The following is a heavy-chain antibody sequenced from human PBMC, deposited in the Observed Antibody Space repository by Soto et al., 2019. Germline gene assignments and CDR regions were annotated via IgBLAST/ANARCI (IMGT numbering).Heavy chain of an antibody. CDR2: INYSGST. Sequence: ASETLSLTCTVTGGSINSGSYYWSWIRQHPGKGLEWIGNINYSGSTYYNPSLKSRVLMSVDASQNQFFLKLTSVTAADTAIYYCARDRLMGQYFGSWGQGTLVTVS. CDR1: GGSINSGSYY. V-gene: IGHV4-31*03. D-gene: IGHD3-10*01. J-gene: IGHJ4*02. CDR3: ARDRLMGQYFGS.